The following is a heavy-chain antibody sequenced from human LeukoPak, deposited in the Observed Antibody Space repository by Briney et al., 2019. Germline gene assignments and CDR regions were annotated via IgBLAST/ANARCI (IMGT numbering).Heavy chain of an antibody. CDR3: ARDIWGSST. Sequence: SETLSLTCAVYGGSFSGYYWNWIRQPPGKGLEWIGEINHSGSTNYNPSLKSRVTMSVDTSKNQISLNLNSMTAADTALYYCARDIWGSSTWGPGTLVTVSS. CDR1: GGSFSGYY. J-gene: IGHJ5*02. V-gene: IGHV4-34*01. CDR2: INHSGST. D-gene: IGHD3-16*01.